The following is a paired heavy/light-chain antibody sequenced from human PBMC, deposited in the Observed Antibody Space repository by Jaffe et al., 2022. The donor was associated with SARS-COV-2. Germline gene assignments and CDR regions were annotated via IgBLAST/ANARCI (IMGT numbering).Heavy chain of an antibody. Sequence: EVQLVESGGGLVKPGGSLRLSCAASGFTFRSYSMNWVRQAPGKGLEWVSSTSSNSSLIYYADSVKGRFTISRDNAKNSLYLQMNSLRAEDTAVYYCARGTWSGYDSTFEYWGQGTLVIVSS. V-gene: IGHV3-21*01. CDR3: ARGTWSGYDSTFEY. D-gene: IGHD3-3*01. CDR2: TSSNSSLI. J-gene: IGHJ4*02. CDR1: GFTFRSYS.
Light chain of an antibody. CDR1: SSDVGGYNY. CDR3: SSYAGSNTLV. Sequence: QSALTQVPSASGSPGQSVTISCTGTSSDVGGYNYVSWYQHHPGKAPKLLIYEVSKRPSGVPNRFSGSKSGNTASLTVSGLQAEDEANYYCSSYAGSNTLVFGGGTKLTVL. CDR2: EVS. J-gene: IGLJ2*01. V-gene: IGLV2-8*01.